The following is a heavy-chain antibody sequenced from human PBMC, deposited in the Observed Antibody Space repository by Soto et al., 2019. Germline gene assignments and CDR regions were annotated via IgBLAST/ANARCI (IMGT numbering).Heavy chain of an antibody. V-gene: IGHV3-30-3*01. Sequence: QVQLVESGGGVVQPGRSLRLSCAASGFTFSSYAMHWVRQAPGKGLEWVAVISYDGSNKYYADSVKGRFTISRDNPKNRLYVQMNSLRAEDTAVYYCARDRGSKSYYYYGMDVWGQGTTVTVSS. CDR2: ISYDGSNK. CDR1: GFTFSSYA. J-gene: IGHJ6*02. D-gene: IGHD2-2*01. CDR3: ARDRGSKSYYYYGMDV.